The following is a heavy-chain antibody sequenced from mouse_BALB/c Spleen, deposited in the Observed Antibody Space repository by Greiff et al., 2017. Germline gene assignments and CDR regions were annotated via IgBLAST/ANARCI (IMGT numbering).Heavy chain of an antibody. J-gene: IGHJ3*01. CDR2: IYPYNGGT. CDR1: GYTFTDYN. CDR3: ARRGYDPFAY. Sequence: EVQLQQSGPELVKPGASVKISCKASGYTFTDYNMHWVKQSHGKSLEWIGYIYPYNGGTGYNQKFKSKATLTVDNSSSTAYMELRSLTSEDSAVYYCARRGYDPFAYWGQGTLVTVSA. V-gene: IGHV1S29*02. D-gene: IGHD2-14*01.